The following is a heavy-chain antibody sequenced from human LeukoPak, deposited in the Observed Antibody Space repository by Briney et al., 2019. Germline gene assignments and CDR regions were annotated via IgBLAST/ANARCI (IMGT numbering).Heavy chain of an antibody. CDR2: IYYSGST. Sequence: SETLSLTCTVSGGSISSGGYNWSWIRQHPGKGLECIGYIYYSGSTYYNPSLKSRVTISVDTSKNQFSLKLSSVAAADTAVYYCARGRVVVTPFDYWGQGTLVTVSS. D-gene: IGHD2-21*02. CDR3: ARGRVVVTPFDY. V-gene: IGHV4-31*03. J-gene: IGHJ4*02. CDR1: GGSISSGGYN.